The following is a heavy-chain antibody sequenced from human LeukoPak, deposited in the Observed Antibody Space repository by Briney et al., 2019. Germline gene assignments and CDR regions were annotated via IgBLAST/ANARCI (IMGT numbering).Heavy chain of an antibody. CDR1: GYTFTSYG. J-gene: IGHJ4*02. D-gene: IGHD1-14*01. Sequence: GASVKVSCKASGYTFTSYGISWVRQAPGQGLEWMGWISAYNGNTNYAQKLQGRVTMTTDTSTSTAYMELRSLRSDDTAVYYCARDSWQRYGTYSRTSFDYWGQGTLVTVSS. V-gene: IGHV1-18*01. CDR3: ARDSWQRYGTYSRTSFDY. CDR2: ISAYNGNT.